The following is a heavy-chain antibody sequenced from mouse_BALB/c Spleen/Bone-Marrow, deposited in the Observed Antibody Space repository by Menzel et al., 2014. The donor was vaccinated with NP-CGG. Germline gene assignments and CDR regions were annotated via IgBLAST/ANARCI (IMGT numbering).Heavy chain of an antibody. CDR1: GFTFSNYG. Sequence: EVHLVESGGGLVKSGGSLKLSCAASGFTFSNYGMSWVRQTPEKRLEWVATISGGGSYTFYSDSVKGRFTISRDNAKNNLYLQLSSLRSEDTVLYYCARHAYYDQTEVSFVYWGQGTLVTVSA. V-gene: IGHV5-9-2*01. CDR2: ISGGGSYT. D-gene: IGHD2-4*01. CDR3: ARHAYYDQTEVSFVY. J-gene: IGHJ3*01.